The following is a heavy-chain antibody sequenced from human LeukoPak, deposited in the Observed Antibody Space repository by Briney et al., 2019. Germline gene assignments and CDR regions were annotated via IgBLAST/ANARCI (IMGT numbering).Heavy chain of an antibody. CDR3: ARDSKREYGSGSFNWFDP. CDR1: GYTFTSYG. D-gene: IGHD3-10*01. CDR2: ISAYNGNT. Sequence: ASVKVSCKASGYTFTSYGISWVRQAPGQGLEWMGWISAYNGNTNYAQKPQGRVTMTTDTSTSTAYMELRSLRSDDTAVYYCARDSKREYGSGSFNWFDPWGQGTLVTVSS. V-gene: IGHV1-18*01. J-gene: IGHJ5*02.